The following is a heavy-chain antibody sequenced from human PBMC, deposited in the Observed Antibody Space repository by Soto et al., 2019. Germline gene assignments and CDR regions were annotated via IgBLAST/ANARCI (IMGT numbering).Heavy chain of an antibody. CDR3: ARETEWYGDYYYYGMDV. CDR2: ISYDGSNK. J-gene: IGHJ6*02. D-gene: IGHD3-3*01. Sequence: QVQLVESGGGVVQPGRSLRLSCAASGFTFSSYAMHWVRQAPGKGLEWVAVISYDGSNKYYADSVKGRFTISRDNSKNTLYLQMNSLRAEDTAVYYCARETEWYGDYYYYGMDVWGQGTTVTVSS. V-gene: IGHV3-30-3*01. CDR1: GFTFSSYA.